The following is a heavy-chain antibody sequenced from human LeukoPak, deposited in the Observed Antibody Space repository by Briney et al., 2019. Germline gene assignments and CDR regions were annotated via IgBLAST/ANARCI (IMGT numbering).Heavy chain of an antibody. CDR3: AKNGDRGAYCTGGTCYPYFYYYMDV. J-gene: IGHJ6*03. CDR2: ISGSGGST. Sequence: PGGSLRLSCAASGFTFSSYGMSWVRQAPGKGLEWVSAISGSGGSTYYADSAKGRFTISRDNSKNTLYLQMNSLRAEDTAIYYCAKNGDRGAYCTGGTCYPYFYYYMDVWGKGTTVTI. CDR1: GFTFSSYG. V-gene: IGHV3-23*01. D-gene: IGHD2-15*01.